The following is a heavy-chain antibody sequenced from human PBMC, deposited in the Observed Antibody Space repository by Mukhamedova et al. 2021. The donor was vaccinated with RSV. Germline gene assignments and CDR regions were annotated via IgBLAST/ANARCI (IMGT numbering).Heavy chain of an antibody. CDR2: TWGST. Sequence: TWGSTNINPALKSRVTMSVDTSKKQISLKLTSVTAADTAVYYCARGRNYYDSSGYYKALDRWGQGTLVSVSS. J-gene: IGHJ5*02. V-gene: IGHV4-4*07. CDR3: ARGRNYYDSSGYYKALDR. D-gene: IGHD3-22*01.